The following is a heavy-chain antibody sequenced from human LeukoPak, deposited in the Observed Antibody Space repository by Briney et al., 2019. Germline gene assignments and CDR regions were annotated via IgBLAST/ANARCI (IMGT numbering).Heavy chain of an antibody. CDR1: GGSINYYY. V-gene: IGHV4-59*01. D-gene: IGHD6-13*01. Sequence: SETLSLTCTVSGGSINYYYWSWIRQPPGKGLEWIGYISYSGSTNYNPSLKSRVTISVDTSKNQFSLKLSSVAAADTAVYYCARGGDRIAAGIDYWGQGTLATVSS. J-gene: IGHJ4*02. CDR3: ARGGDRIAAGIDY. CDR2: ISYSGST.